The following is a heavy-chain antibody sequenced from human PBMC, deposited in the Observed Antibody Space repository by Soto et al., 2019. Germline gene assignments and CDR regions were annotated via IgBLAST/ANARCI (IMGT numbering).Heavy chain of an antibody. D-gene: IGHD6-19*01. CDR2: IYYSGST. CDR3: ARQEVVGTGYFDY. CDR1: GDSISSSNYY. Sequence: QRQLQESGPGLVKPSETLSLTCTVSGDSISSSNYYWGWIRQPPGKGLEWIGSIYYSGSTYYNPSLKIRVTLSGDTSKNQFSLRLSSVTAADTAVYYCARQEVVGTGYFDYWGQGTLVTVSS. V-gene: IGHV4-39*01. J-gene: IGHJ4*02.